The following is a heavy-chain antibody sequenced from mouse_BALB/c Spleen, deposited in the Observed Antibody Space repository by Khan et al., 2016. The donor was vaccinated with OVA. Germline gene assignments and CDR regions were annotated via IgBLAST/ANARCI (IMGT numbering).Heavy chain of an antibody. J-gene: IGHJ3*01. V-gene: IGHV5-6*01. Sequence: EVELVESGGDLVKPGGSLKLSCAASGFTFSSYSLSLVRQTPDKRLEWVATISSGGDYTYYPDSVKGRFTISRDNAKNTLYLQMNSLRSEDTAMYYCASHLTGSFAYWGQGTLVTVSA. CDR3: ASHLTGSFAY. CDR1: GFTFSSYS. D-gene: IGHD4-1*01. CDR2: ISSGGDYT.